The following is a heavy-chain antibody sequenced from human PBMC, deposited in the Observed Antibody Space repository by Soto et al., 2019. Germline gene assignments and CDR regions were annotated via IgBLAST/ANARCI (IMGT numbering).Heavy chain of an antibody. CDR2: INPDTGGT. Sequence: QVRLLQSGAEVKESGASVKVSCEASGYTFTAYYIHWVRQAPGQGLEWMGWINPDTGGTDYAQKFQGMVTRTRDPSINTAFMQLASLKIDDTAVYYCARAIARDGSSSYRGAYASWGQGTLVTVSS. V-gene: IGHV1-2*02. J-gene: IGHJ4*02. CDR1: GYTFTAYY. D-gene: IGHD6-19*01. CDR3: ARAIARDGSSSYRGAYAS.